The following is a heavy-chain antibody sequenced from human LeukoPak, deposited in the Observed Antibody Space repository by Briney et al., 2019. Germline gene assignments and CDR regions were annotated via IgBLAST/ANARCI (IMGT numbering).Heavy chain of an antibody. CDR1: GGSISSGAYY. V-gene: IGHV4-61*08. CDR2: IYYSGST. CDR3: ARGGSSGRFDY. Sequence: PSETLSHTCTVSGGSISSGAYYWSWIRQPPGKGLEWIGYIYYSGSTNYNPSLKSRVTISLDTSNNPFSLKLSSVTAADTAVYYCARGGSSGRFDYWGQGTLVTVSS. J-gene: IGHJ4*02.